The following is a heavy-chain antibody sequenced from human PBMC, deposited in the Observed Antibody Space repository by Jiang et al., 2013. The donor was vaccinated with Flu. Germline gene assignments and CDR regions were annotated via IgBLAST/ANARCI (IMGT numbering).Heavy chain of an antibody. Sequence: TSYYMHWVRQAPGQGLEWMGIINPSGGSTSYAQKFQGRVTMTRDTSTSTVYMELSSLRSEDTAVYYCARDRVVLMVYAGVDGMDVWGQGTTVTVSS. D-gene: IGHD2-8*01. CDR2: INPSGGST. CDR1: TSYY. V-gene: IGHV1-46*01. J-gene: IGHJ6*02. CDR3: ARDRVVLMVYAGVDGMDV.